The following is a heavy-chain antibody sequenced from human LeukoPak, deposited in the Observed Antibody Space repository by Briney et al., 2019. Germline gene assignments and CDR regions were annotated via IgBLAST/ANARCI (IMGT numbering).Heavy chain of an antibody. CDR2: IYYSGST. CDR1: GGSISSSSYY. D-gene: IGHD2-15*01. V-gene: IGHV4-39*01. Sequence: SETLSLTCTVSGGSISSSSYYWGWIRQPPGKGLEWIGSIYYSGSTYYNPSLKSRVTISVDTSKNQFSLKLSSVTAADTAVYYCARPPSYCSGGSCYAWSDPWGQGTLVTVSS. CDR3: ARPPSYCSGGSCYAWSDP. J-gene: IGHJ5*02.